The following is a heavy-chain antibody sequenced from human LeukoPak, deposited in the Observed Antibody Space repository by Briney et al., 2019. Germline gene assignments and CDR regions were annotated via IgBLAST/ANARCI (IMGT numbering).Heavy chain of an antibody. CDR1: GGSISSGSCY. D-gene: IGHD1-26*01. CDR3: ARGVGATMYYYYYYMDV. J-gene: IGHJ6*03. CDR2: IYTSGST. Sequence: SETLSLTCTVSGGSISSGSCYWSWIRQPAGKGLEWIGRIYTSGSTNYNPSLKSRVTISVDTSKNQFSLKLSSVTAADTAVYYCARGVGATMYYYYYYMDVWGKGTTVTVSS. V-gene: IGHV4-61*02.